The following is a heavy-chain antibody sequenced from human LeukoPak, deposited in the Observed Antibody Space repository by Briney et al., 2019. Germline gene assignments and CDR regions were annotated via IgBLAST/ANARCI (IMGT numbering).Heavy chain of an antibody. CDR3: ARREDFRYFDL. J-gene: IGHJ2*01. CDR2: IYYTGST. V-gene: IGHV4-59*08. Sequence: SETLSLTCTISGGSISTYYWSWIRQPPGKGLEWIGYIYYTGSTNYNPSLKSRVTFSVDTSKNHFSLKLISVTAADTAVYYCARREDFRYFDLWGRGTLVTVSS. CDR1: GGSISTYY.